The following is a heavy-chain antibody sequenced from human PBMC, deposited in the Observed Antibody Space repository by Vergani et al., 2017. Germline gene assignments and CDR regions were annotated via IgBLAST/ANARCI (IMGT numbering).Heavy chain of an antibody. J-gene: IGHJ6*02. CDR2: ISGSGGST. V-gene: IGHV3-23*01. CDR3: AKANPRNSGYDYLYYYHAMDV. Sequence: EVQLLESGGDLVQPGGSLRLSCAASGFPFNHYAMNWLRQAPGKGLEWVSGISGSGGSTYYAGSVKGRFTISRDSSKNTLYLQMNSLSAGDTAVYYCAKANPRNSGYDYLYYYHAMDVWGQGTTVTVSS. D-gene: IGHD5-12*01. CDR1: GFPFNHYA.